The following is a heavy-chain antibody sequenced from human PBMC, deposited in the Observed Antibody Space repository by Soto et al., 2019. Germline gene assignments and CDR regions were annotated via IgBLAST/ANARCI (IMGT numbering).Heavy chain of an antibody. CDR2: INPNSGGT. V-gene: IGHV1-2*04. J-gene: IGHJ6*02. Sequence: ASVKVSCKASGYTFTGYYMHWVRQAPGQGLEWMGWINPNSGGTNYAQKFQGWVTMTRDTSISTAYMELSRLRSDDTAVYYCAREVHHPMVRGVLGDYYYGMDVWGQRTTVPVSS. CDR3: AREVHHPMVRGVLGDYYYGMDV. CDR1: GYTFTGYY. D-gene: IGHD3-10*01.